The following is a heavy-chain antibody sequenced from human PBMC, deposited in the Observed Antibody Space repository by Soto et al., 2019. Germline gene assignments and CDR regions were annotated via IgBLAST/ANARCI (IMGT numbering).Heavy chain of an antibody. CDR2: IVVGSGNT. V-gene: IGHV1-58*01. Sequence: GASVKVSCKASGFTFTSSAVQWVRQARGQRLEWIGWIVVGSGNTNYAQKFQERVTITRDMSTSTAYMELRSLRSEDTAVYYCAASYSSSWWAVGVVDAFDIWGQGTMVTVSS. CDR3: AASYSSSWWAVGVVDAFDI. J-gene: IGHJ3*02. D-gene: IGHD6-13*01. CDR1: GFTFTSSA.